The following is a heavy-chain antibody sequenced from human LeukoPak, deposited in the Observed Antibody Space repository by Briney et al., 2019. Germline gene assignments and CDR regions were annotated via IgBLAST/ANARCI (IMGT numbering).Heavy chain of an antibody. Sequence: SVKVSCKASGGTFSSYAISWVRQAPGQGLEWMGGIIPIFGTANYAQRFQGRVTITADKSTSTAYMELSSLRSEDTAVYYCARAACSWSCFDXXXQGILVTVSS. CDR3: ARAACSWSCFDX. CDR1: GGTFSSYA. J-gene: IGHJ4*02. V-gene: IGHV1-69*06. D-gene: IGHD2-15*01. CDR2: IIPIFGTA.